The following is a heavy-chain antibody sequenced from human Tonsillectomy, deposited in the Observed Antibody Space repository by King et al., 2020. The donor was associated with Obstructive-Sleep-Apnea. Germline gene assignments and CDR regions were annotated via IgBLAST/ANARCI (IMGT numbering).Heavy chain of an antibody. CDR3: AKPGGDRYYFAS. V-gene: IGHV3-30*18. J-gene: IGHJ4*02. CDR1: GFTFSSDG. CDR2: ISAEGRSK. Sequence: QLVQSGGGLVQPGRSLRLSCAASGFTFSSDGMHWVRQAPGKGLEWVAVISAEGRSKHYADSVRGRFTISRDNSLRTLYLQMNSLRPDDTAIYFCAKPGGDRYYFASWGRGALVTVSS. D-gene: IGHD5-18*01.